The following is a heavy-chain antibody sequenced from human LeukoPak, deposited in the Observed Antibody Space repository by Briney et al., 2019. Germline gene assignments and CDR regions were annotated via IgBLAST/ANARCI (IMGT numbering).Heavy chain of an antibody. CDR2: IYYSGST. V-gene: IGHV4-59*01. CDR3: ARGGVNYKIAGP. CDR1: GGSITSYY. Sequence: SETLSLTCTVSGGSITSYYWSWIRQPPGKGLEWIGYIYYSGSTNYNPSLKSRVTISVDTSKDQFSLKLSSVTAADTAVYYCARGGVNYKIAGPWGQGALVTVSS. D-gene: IGHD3-10*01. J-gene: IGHJ5*02.